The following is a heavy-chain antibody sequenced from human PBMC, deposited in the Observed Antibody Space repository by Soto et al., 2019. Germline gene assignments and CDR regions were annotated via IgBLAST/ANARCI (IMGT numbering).Heavy chain of an antibody. CDR2: MNPNSGNT. J-gene: IGHJ5*02. CDR3: ARGIPFENWFDP. CDR1: GYTFTSYD. Sequence: QVQLVQSGAEVKKPGASVKVSCKASGYTFTSYDINWVRQATGQGLEWMGWMNPNSGNTGYAQKFQGRVTMSRNTSRSTAYMELSRLRSEDTAVYYCARGIPFENWFDPWGQGNLVTVSS. V-gene: IGHV1-8*01.